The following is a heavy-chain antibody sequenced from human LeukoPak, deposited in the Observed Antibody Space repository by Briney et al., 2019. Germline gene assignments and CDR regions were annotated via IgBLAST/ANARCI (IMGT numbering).Heavy chain of an antibody. J-gene: IGHJ4*02. Sequence: ASVKVSCKASGYTFSTYGINWVRQAPGQGLELMGWINTNNGNTNYAQKFQGRVTMTRDTSTSTAYLELRSLGSDDTAVYYCARKGCFDNCYLFDYWGQGTLVTVSS. V-gene: IGHV1-18*01. CDR3: ARKGCFDNCYLFDY. D-gene: IGHD1-20*01. CDR2: INTNNGNT. CDR1: GYTFSTYG.